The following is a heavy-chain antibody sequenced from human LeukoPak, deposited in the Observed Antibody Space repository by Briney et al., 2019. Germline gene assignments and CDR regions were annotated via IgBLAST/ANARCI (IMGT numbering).Heavy chain of an antibody. D-gene: IGHD6-13*01. CDR2: IRYDGSNK. J-gene: IGHJ3*02. CDR1: GFTFSSYG. V-gene: IGHV3-30*02. CDR3: ARETSISSSWYSRGPLDI. Sequence: GGSLRLSCAASGFTFSSYGMHWVRQAPGKGLEWVAFIRYDGSNKYYADSVKGRFTISRDNSKNTLYLQMNSLRAEDTAVYYCARETSISSSWYSRGPLDIWGQGTMVTVSS.